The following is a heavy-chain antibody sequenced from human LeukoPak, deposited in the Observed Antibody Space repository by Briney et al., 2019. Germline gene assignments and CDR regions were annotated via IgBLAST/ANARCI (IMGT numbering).Heavy chain of an antibody. V-gene: IGHV4-39*01. Sequence: PSETLSLTCTVSGGSISSSSYYWGWIRQPPGKGLEWIGSIYYSGSTYYNPSLKSRVTISVDTSKNQFSLKLSSVTAAGTAVYYCARPPDDSSGYFDYWGQGTLVTVSS. CDR2: IYYSGST. J-gene: IGHJ4*02. D-gene: IGHD3-22*01. CDR1: GGSISSSSYY. CDR3: ARPPDDSSGYFDY.